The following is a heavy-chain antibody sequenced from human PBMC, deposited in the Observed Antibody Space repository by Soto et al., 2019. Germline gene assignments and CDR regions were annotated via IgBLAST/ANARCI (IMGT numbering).Heavy chain of an antibody. J-gene: IGHJ6*02. Sequence: QITLKESGPTLVKPTQSLTLTCTFSGFSLSTSGVGVGWIRQPPGKALEWLALIYWDNDKRHSPSLKSRLTITKDTSKNQVVLTVTNMDPVDTATYYCSHFPTLYGLDVWGQGTTVTVSS. CDR3: SHFPTLYGLDV. CDR1: GFSLSTSGVG. V-gene: IGHV2-5*02. CDR2: IYWDNDK.